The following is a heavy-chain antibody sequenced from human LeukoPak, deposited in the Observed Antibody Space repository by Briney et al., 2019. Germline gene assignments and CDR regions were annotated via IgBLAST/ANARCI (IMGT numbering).Heavy chain of an antibody. Sequence: GASVKVSCKASGYTFTGYYMHWVRQAPGQGLEWMGWINPNSGGTNYAQKFQGRVTMTRDTSISTAYMELSRLRSDDTAVYYCARDLPGVPGPADDYWGQGTLVTVSS. J-gene: IGHJ4*02. V-gene: IGHV1-2*02. D-gene: IGHD1-14*01. CDR1: GYTFTGYY. CDR3: ARDLPGVPGPADDY. CDR2: INPNSGGT.